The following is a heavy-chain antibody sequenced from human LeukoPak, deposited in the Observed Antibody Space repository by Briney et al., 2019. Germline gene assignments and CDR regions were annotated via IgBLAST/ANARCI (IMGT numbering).Heavy chain of an antibody. CDR1: GVTFTNAW. CDR3: ITVYDYVAR. D-gene: IGHD3-10*02. Sequence: GGSLRLSCVVSGVTFTNAWMSWIRQAPGKGLEWVGRIKSRPDGGTTDYAAPVKGRFTISRDDSKNTLYLQMNSLKTEDTVVYYCITVYDYVARWGKGTLVTVSS. CDR2: IKSRPDGGTT. J-gene: IGHJ4*02. V-gene: IGHV3-15*05.